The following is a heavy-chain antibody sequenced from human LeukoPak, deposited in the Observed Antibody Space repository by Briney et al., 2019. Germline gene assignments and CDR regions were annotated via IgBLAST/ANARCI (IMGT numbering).Heavy chain of an antibody. V-gene: IGHV3-30*02. CDR2: IWYDGSNK. J-gene: IGHJ6*02. Sequence: GGSLRLSCAASGFTFSSYAMHWVRQAPGKGLEWVAVIWYDGSNKYYADSVKGRFTISRDNSKNTLYLQMNSLRAEDTAVYYCAKERGYDFWSGYYNRYYYGMDVWGQGTTVTVSS. CDR3: AKERGYDFWSGYYNRYYYGMDV. D-gene: IGHD3-3*01. CDR1: GFTFSSYA.